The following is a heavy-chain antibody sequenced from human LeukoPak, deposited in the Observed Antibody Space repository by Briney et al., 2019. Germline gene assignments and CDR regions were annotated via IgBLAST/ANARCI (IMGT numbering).Heavy chain of an antibody. CDR1: GFTFSSYA. CDR3: ARDLVGATYYFDY. J-gene: IGHJ4*02. CDR2: ISDDGSNK. Sequence: PGRSLRLSCAASGFTFSSYAMHWVRQAPGKGLEWVAVISDDGSNKYYADSVKGRFTISRDNSKNTLYLQMNSLRAEDTAVYYCARDLVGATYYFDYWGQGTLVTVSS. D-gene: IGHD1-26*01. V-gene: IGHV3-30-3*01.